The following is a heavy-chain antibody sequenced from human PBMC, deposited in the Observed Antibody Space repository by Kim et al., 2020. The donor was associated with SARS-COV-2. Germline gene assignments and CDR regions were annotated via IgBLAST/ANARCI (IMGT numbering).Heavy chain of an antibody. Sequence: GGSLRLSCTASTFTFHTYALTWVRQAPGKGLEWVSSISGSGDATFYADSVQGRFTISRDNSRNTLYLQMNSLRADDTALYFCVRGQGYSGSGTYNWFDSWGQGTLVTVSS. D-gene: IGHD3-10*01. J-gene: IGHJ5*01. CDR3: VRGQGYSGSGTYNWFDS. CDR2: ISGSGDAT. CDR1: TFTFHTYA. V-gene: IGHV3-23*01.